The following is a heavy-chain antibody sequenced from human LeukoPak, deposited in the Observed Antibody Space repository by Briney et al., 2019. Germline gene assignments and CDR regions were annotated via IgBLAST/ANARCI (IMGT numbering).Heavy chain of an antibody. CDR2: IYYSGST. Sequence: SETLSLTCTVSGGSISSYYWSWIRQPPGKGLEWIGYIYYSGSTNYNPSLKSRVTISVDTSKNQFSLKLSSVTAADTAVYYCARGPSPQNWGYYYYGMDVWGQGTTVTVSS. V-gene: IGHV4-59*01. D-gene: IGHD7-27*01. CDR1: GGSISSYY. CDR3: ARGPSPQNWGYYYYGMDV. J-gene: IGHJ6*02.